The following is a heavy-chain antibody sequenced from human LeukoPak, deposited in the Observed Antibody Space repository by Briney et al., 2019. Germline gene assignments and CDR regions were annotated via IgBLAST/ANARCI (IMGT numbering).Heavy chain of an antibody. CDR1: GYTFTSYG. Sequence: ASVKVSCKGSGYTFTSYGISWVRQAPGQALEWMGWISAYNGNTNYAQKLQGRVTMTTDTSTSTAYMELRSLRSDDTAVYYCARARDGYPPDAFDIWGQGTMVTVSS. D-gene: IGHD5-24*01. CDR2: ISAYNGNT. CDR3: ARARDGYPPDAFDI. J-gene: IGHJ3*02. V-gene: IGHV1-18*01.